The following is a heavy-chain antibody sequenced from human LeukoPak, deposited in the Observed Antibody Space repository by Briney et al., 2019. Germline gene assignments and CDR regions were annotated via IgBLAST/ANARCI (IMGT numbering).Heavy chain of an antibody. CDR2: IYSTGSA. J-gene: IGHJ4*01. V-gene: IGHV4-59*08. Sequence: SETLSLTCTVSGSSINNNFWTWIRQPPGKGLEWIGHIYSTGSANYNPSLKSRVLISGDTSKNQISLKLTSVTAADTAGYFCARHRDYYDTWGHGTLVTVSS. CDR3: ARHRDYYDT. D-gene: IGHD3-22*01. CDR1: GSSINNNF.